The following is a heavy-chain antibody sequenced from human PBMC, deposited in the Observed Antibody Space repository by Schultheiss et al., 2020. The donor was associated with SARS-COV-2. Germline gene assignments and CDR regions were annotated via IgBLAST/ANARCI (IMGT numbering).Heavy chain of an antibody. CDR3: ARGPVPGTRRQAPEY. CDR1: GFTFSSYS. V-gene: IGHV3-30*07. D-gene: IGHD6-19*01. J-gene: IGHJ4*02. Sequence: GGSLRLSCAASGFTFSSYSMHWVRQAPGKGLDWVAITSSDGSDKYYADSVKGRFTISRDNSKNTLYMQLNSLRGEDTAVYYCARGPVPGTRRQAPEYWGQGTLVTVSS. CDR2: TSSDGSDK.